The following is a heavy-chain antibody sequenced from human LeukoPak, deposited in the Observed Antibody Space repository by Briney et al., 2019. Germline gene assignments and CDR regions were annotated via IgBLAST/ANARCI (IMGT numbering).Heavy chain of an antibody. V-gene: IGHV3-7*03. J-gene: IGHJ4*02. Sequence: GGSLRLSCATSGFTFSSYEMHWVRQAPGKGLEWVANIKKDGTEKHYVDSVKGRFNISRDNTRNSLYLQMNSLRAEDTAVYYCAKAAGYFDWLLFDYWGQGTLVTVSS. CDR3: AKAAGYFDWLLFDY. CDR2: IKKDGTEK. D-gene: IGHD3-9*01. CDR1: GFTFSSYE.